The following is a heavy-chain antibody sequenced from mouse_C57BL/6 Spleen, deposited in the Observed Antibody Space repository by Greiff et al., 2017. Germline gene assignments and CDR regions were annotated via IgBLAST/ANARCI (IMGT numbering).Heavy chain of an antibody. CDR3: ARLYGSSSAWFAY. CDR1: GYPFTDSY. CDR2: INPYNGGT. D-gene: IGHD1-1*01. J-gene: IGHJ3*01. Sequence: VQLQQSGPVLVKPGASVKMSCKASGYPFTDSYMNWVKQSHGKSLEWIGVINPYNGGTSYNQKFKGKATLTVDKSSSTAYMELTSLTSEDSAVYYCARLYGSSSAWFAYWGQGTLVTVSA. V-gene: IGHV1-19*01.